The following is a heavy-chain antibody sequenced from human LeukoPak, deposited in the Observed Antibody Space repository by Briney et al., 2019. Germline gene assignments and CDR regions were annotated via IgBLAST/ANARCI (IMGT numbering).Heavy chain of an antibody. D-gene: IGHD3-10*01. CDR1: GETFSSYA. V-gene: IGHV1-69*01. CDR2: IIPIFGTA. CDR3: AREPIWFGELPYYFDY. Sequence: EASVKVSCKASGETFSSYAISRVRQAPEQGLEWMGGIIPIFGTANYAQKFQGRVTITADESTSTAYMELSNLRSEDTAVYYCAREPIWFGELPYYFDYWGQGTLVTVSS. J-gene: IGHJ4*02.